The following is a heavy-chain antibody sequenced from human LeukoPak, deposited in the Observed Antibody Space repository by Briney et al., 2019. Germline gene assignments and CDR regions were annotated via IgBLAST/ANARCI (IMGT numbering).Heavy chain of an antibody. D-gene: IGHD2-15*01. CDR1: GYTFTGYY. CDR3: ARAPLGCSGGSCYSADAFDI. Sequence: GASVKVSCKASGYTFTGYYMHWVRQAPGQGLEWMGWINPNSGGTNYAQKFQGWVTMTRDTSISTAYMELSRLRSDDTAVYYCARAPLGCSGGSCYSADAFDIWGQGTMVTVSS. J-gene: IGHJ3*02. CDR2: INPNSGGT. V-gene: IGHV1-2*04.